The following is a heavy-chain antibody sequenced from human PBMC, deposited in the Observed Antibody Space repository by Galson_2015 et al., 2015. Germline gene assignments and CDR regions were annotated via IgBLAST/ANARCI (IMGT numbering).Heavy chain of an antibody. CDR1: GFIFGDSN. CDR3: TRGGDTPYDI. CDR2: IRSKANSYAT. D-gene: IGHD4-17*01. Sequence: SLRLSYAASGFIFGDSNLHWVRQASGKGLEWVGLIRSKANSYATLYIASVKGRFTLYRDDSKNTAYLQMNSLKTEDTAVYYCTRGGDTPYDIWGQGAMVTVSS. J-gene: IGHJ3*02. V-gene: IGHV3-73*01.